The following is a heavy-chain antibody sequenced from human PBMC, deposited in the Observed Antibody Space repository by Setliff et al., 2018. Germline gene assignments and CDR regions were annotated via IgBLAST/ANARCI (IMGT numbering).Heavy chain of an antibody. CDR3: STKGVPGT. CDR2: ISSRGIT. V-gene: IGHV3-11*01. Sequence: GGSLRLSCAASGFTFSDYYMSWIRQTPGKGLEWVSYISSRGITYYPDSVKGRFTIARDNAKNSVYLQMDSLREEDTAVYFCSTKGVPGTGGQGILVIVSS. CDR1: GFTFSDYY. J-gene: IGHJ4*02. D-gene: IGHD1-1*01.